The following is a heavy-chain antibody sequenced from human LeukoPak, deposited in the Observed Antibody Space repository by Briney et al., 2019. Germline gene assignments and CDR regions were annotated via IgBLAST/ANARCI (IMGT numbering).Heavy chain of an antibody. D-gene: IGHD5-12*01. CDR3: ARRGYSGSEDY. V-gene: IGHV3-21*01. CDR1: GFTFSDYS. CDR2: ISSGSFYI. Sequence: GGSLRLSCAASGFTFSDYSMTWVRQAPGRGLEWVSSISSGSFYIFYADSMKGRFTISRDDDKNSLYLQMNSLRAEDTAVYYCARRGYSGSEDYWGQGTLVTVSS. J-gene: IGHJ4*02.